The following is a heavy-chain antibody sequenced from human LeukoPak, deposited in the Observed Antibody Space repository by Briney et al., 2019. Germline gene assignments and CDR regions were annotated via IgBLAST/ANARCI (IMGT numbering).Heavy chain of an antibody. CDR1: GYTFTGYY. J-gene: IGHJ4*02. CDR2: INPNSGGT. D-gene: IGHD3-10*01. V-gene: IGHV1-2*02. Sequence: ASVKVSCKASGYTFTGYYMHWLRQAPGQGLEWMGWINPNSGGTNYAQKFQGRVTMTRDTSISTAYMELSRLRSDDTAVYYCARIDGSGSYSTFDYWGQGSLVTVSS. CDR3: ARIDGSGSYSTFDY.